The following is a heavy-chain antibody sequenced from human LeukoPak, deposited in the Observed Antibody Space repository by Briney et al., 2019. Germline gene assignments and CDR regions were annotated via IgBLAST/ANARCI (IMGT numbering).Heavy chain of an antibody. CDR1: GGSISSSSYY. J-gene: IGHJ4*02. CDR2: IYYSGST. V-gene: IGHV4-39*01. Sequence: SETLSLTCTVSGGSISSSSYYWGWIRQPPGKGLEWIGSIYYSGSTYYNPSLKSRVTISVDTSKNQFSLKLSSVTAADTAVYYCASFYYDILTGYPFFDYWGQGTLVTVSS. CDR3: ASFYYDILTGYPFFDY. D-gene: IGHD3-9*01.